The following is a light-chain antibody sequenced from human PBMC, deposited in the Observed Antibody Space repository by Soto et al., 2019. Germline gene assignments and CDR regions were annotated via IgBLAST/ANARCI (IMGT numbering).Light chain of an antibody. J-gene: IGKJ3*01. CDR1: QSVSGNS. CDR2: GAS. Sequence: EIVVTQSPVTLSLSPGEIATLSCRASQSVSGNSLAWYQQRPGQAPRLLLYGASSRATGTPDRFSGSGSGTDFTLTISRLEPEDFAVYYCEQYGISPYTFGPGTKVDIK. V-gene: IGKV3-20*01. CDR3: EQYGISPYT.